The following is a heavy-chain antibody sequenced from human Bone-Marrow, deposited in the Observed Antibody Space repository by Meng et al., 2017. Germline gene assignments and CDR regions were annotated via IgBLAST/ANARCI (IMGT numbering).Heavy chain of an antibody. CDR2: IYHSGST. CDR3: AIEYSSGIDY. J-gene: IGHJ4*02. V-gene: IGHV4-4*02. Sequence: VQPVGSGGGLVKPGGSLRRSCAASGFTFSSYSMNWVRQPPGKGLEWIGEIYHSGSTNYNPSLKSRVTISVDKSKNQFSLKLSSVTAADTAVYYCAIEYSSGIDYWGQGTLVTVSS. D-gene: IGHD6-19*01. CDR1: GFTFSSYSM.